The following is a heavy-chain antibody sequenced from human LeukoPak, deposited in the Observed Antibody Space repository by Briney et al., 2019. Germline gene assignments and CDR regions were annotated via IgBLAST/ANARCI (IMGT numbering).Heavy chain of an antibody. D-gene: IGHD5-18*01. J-gene: IGHJ6*03. Sequence: ASVKVSCKASGYTFTGYYMHWVRQAPGQGLEWMGWISAYNGNTNYAQKLQGRVTMTTDTSTSTAYMELRSLRSDDTAVYYCARGYSYGYVATSIYYYYYMDVWGKGTTVTVSS. CDR2: ISAYNGNT. V-gene: IGHV1-18*04. CDR1: GYTFTGYY. CDR3: ARGYSYGYVATSIYYYYYMDV.